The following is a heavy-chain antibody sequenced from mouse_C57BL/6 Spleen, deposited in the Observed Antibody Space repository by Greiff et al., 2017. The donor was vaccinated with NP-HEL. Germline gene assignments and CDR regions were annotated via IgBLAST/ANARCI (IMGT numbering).Heavy chain of an antibody. J-gene: IGHJ3*01. CDR1: GYAFSSSW. Sequence: VQLQQSGPELVKPGASVKISCKASGYAFSSSWMNWVKQRPGKGLEWIGRIYPGDGDTNYNGKFKGKATLTADKSSSTAYMQRSSLTSEDSAVYFCARGTAQATGWFAYWGQGTLVTVSA. CDR2: IYPGDGDT. D-gene: IGHD3-2*02. CDR3: ARGTAQATGWFAY. V-gene: IGHV1-82*01.